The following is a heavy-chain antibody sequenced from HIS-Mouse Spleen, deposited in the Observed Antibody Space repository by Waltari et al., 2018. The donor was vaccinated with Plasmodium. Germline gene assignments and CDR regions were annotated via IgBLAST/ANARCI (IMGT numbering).Heavy chain of an antibody. D-gene: IGHD3-16*01. Sequence: QVQLQESGPGLVKPSETLSLTCTVSGGSISSYYWSWIRQPPGKGLEWIGYIYYSGSTNYNPSLKSRVTISVDTSKNQFSLKLSSVTAADTAVYYCARVGRRIWGAVDIWGQGTMVTVSS. CDR1: GGSISSYY. CDR3: ARVGRRIWGAVDI. CDR2: IYYSGST. V-gene: IGHV4-59*01. J-gene: IGHJ3*02.